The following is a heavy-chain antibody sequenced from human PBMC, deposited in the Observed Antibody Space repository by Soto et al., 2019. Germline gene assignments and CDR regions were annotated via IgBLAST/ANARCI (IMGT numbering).Heavy chain of an antibody. J-gene: IGHJ4*02. CDR3: ARYCTGGSCSHGFDY. D-gene: IGHD2-15*01. Sequence: GGSLRLSCAASGFSFSTYWMHWVRQAPGKGLAWVSRINSDGSSTDCADSVKGRFTISRDNAKSTLYLQMNSLREEDTALYYCARYCTGGSCSHGFDYWGQGSQVTVSS. V-gene: IGHV3-74*01. CDR1: GFSFSTYW. CDR2: INSDGSST.